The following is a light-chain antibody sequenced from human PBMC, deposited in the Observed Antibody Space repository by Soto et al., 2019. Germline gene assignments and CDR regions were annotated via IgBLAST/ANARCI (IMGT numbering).Light chain of an antibody. CDR2: KAS. V-gene: IGKV1-5*03. CDR3: QHYNSQRT. CDR1: QYISSW. Sequence: DIQMTQSPSTLSASVGDRVTITCRASQYISSWLAWYQQKPGKAPKLLIYKASSLEIGVPSRFRGSGSGPELTLPISSLQPGDFATYYCQHYNSQRTFGQRTKVEIQ. J-gene: IGKJ1*01.